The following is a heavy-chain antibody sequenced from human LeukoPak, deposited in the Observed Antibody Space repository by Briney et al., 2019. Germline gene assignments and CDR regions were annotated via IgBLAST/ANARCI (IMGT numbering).Heavy chain of an antibody. D-gene: IGHD2-21*01. CDR2: ISYDGSNK. CDR1: GFTFSSYA. V-gene: IGHV3-30-3*01. Sequence: GGSLRLSCAASGFTFSSYAMSWVRQAPGKGLEWVAVISYDGSNKYYADSVKGRFTISRDNSKNTLYLQMNSLRAEDTAVYYCTTNRSPLFSTYCGGDCYSEGGQGTLVTVSS. J-gene: IGHJ4*02. CDR3: TTNRSPLFSTYCGGDCYSE.